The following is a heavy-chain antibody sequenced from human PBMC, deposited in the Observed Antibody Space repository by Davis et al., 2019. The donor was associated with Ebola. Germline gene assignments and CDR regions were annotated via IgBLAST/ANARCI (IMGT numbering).Heavy chain of an antibody. CDR2: IYYSGST. D-gene: IGHD3-22*01. V-gene: IGHV4-59*01. CDR1: GGSISSYY. Sequence: SETLSLTCTVSGGSISSYYWSWIRQPPGKGLEWIGYIYYSGSTNYNPSLKSRVTISVDTSKNQFSLKLSSVTAADTAVYYCARSPARYYYDSSGYYGRDDAFDIWGQGTMVTVSS. CDR3: ARSPARYYYDSSGYYGRDDAFDI. J-gene: IGHJ3*02.